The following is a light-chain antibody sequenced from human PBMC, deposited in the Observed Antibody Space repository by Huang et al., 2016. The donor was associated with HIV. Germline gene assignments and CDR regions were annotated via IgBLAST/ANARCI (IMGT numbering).Light chain of an antibody. CDR3: MQALQTPV. V-gene: IGKV2-28*01. Sequence: EIVMTQSPLSLHVTPGEPASISCRSSQSLLHSNGYNYLDWYLQKSGQSPQLLIYLGSNRAAGVPGRFSGSGSGTDFTLKISRVEAEDVGIYYCMQALQTPVFGPGTRVDIK. J-gene: IGKJ3*01. CDR2: LGS. CDR1: QSLLHSNGYNY.